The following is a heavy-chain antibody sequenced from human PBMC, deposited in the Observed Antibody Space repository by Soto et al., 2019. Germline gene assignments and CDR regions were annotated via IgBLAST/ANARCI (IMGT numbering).Heavy chain of an antibody. Sequence: EVQLVESGGGLVKPGGSLRLSCAASGFTFSSYSMNWVRQAPGKGLEWVSSISSSSSYIYYADSVKGRFTISRDNAKNSLYLQMNSLRAEDTAVYYCARDVGGSYFRAIQPGSDYWGQGTLVTVSS. CDR2: ISSSSSYI. CDR1: GFTFSSYS. J-gene: IGHJ4*02. D-gene: IGHD1-26*01. V-gene: IGHV3-21*01. CDR3: ARDVGGSYFRAIQPGSDY.